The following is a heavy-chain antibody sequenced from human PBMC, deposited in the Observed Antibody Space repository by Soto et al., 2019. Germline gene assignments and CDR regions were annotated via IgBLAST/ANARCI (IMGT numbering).Heavy chain of an antibody. CDR3: ATVGYCGGDWCYASYYGMDV. J-gene: IGHJ6*02. CDR2: IKNKADGGTT. CDR1: GLTFKNAW. V-gene: IGHV3-15*01. D-gene: IGHD2-21*02. Sequence: EVQLVESGGGLVKPGGSLRLSCAASGLTFKNAWMTWVRRAPGKGLEWIGRIKNKADGGTTEYAAPVKGRFIISRDDSKNMLYLQMHSLKTEDTAVYFCATVGYCGGDWCYASYYGMDVWGLGTTVTVSS.